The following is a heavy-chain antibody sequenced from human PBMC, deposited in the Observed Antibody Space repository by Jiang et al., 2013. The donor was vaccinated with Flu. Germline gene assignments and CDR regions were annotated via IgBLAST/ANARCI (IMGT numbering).Heavy chain of an antibody. Sequence: PTQTLTLTCTFSGFSLSTSGMCVSWIRQPPGKALEWLALIDWDDDKYYSTSLKTRLTISKDTSKNQVVLTMTNMDPVDTATYYCARISLGYKQWLDYGMDVWGQGTTVTVSS. V-gene: IGHV2-70*01. D-gene: IGHD6-19*01. CDR3: ARISLGYKQWLDYGMDV. CDR1: GFSLSTSGMC. J-gene: IGHJ6*02. CDR2: IDWDDDK.